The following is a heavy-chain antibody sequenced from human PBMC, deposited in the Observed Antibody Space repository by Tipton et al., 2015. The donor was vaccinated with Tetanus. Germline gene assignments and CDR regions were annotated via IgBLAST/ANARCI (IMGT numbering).Heavy chain of an antibody. J-gene: IGHJ4*02. V-gene: IGHV3-30*18. CDR3: AKDNGRSGYDYDDY. CDR1: GFTFSSYG. D-gene: IGHD5-12*01. CDR2: ISYDGSNK. Sequence: SLRLSCAASGFTFSSYGMHWVRQAPGKGLEWVAVISYDGSNKYYADSVKGRFTISRDNSKNTLYLQMNSLRAEGTAVYYCAKDNGRSGYDYDDYWGQGTLVTVSS.